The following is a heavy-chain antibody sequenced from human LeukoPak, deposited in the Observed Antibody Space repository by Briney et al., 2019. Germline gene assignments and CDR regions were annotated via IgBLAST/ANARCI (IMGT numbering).Heavy chain of an antibody. V-gene: IGHV3-23*01. D-gene: IGHD3-22*01. Sequence: GGSLRLSCAASGFSFSNDAMNWVRQAPGKGLEWVSGISGSGGGTYYADSVKGRFTISRDNSRNTLNLQMNSLRAEDTAVYYCAKGHIESGGYYFFDYWGQGTLVTVSS. CDR2: ISGSGGGT. CDR1: GFSFSNDA. CDR3: AKGHIESGGYYFFDY. J-gene: IGHJ4*02.